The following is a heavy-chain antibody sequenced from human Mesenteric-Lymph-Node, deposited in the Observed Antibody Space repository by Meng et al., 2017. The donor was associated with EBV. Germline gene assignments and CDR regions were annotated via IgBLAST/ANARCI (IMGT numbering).Heavy chain of an antibody. D-gene: IGHD4-17*01. Sequence: QVQLQESGPGLVKPSGTLSLTCAVSGGSISSTKWWGWVRQPPGKGLEWIGEIFHTGSTNYNPSLKSQLTMSVDKSKNQLSLKLTSVTAADTAVYYCATVGDYGDYVGLDNWGQGTLVTVSS. J-gene: IGHJ4*02. V-gene: IGHV4-4*02. CDR1: GGSISSTKW. CDR3: ATVGDYGDYVGLDN. CDR2: IFHTGST.